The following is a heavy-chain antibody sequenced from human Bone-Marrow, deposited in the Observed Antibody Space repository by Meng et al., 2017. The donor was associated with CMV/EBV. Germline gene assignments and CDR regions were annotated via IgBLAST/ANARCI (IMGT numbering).Heavy chain of an antibody. CDR3: ARGPTMTTDY. D-gene: IGHD4-17*01. CDR1: GGSISRSPYY. CDR2: IFHSGST. J-gene: IGHJ4*02. V-gene: IGHV4-31*03. Sequence: CHVSGGSISRSPYYWSWIRQHPGKALEWIGYIFHSGSTNYHPSLRSRVAISVDTSKNQFSLSLSSVPAADTAVYYCARGPTMTTDYWGQGILVTVSS.